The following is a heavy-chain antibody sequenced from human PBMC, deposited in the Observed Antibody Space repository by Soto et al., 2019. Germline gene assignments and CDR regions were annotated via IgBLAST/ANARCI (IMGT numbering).Heavy chain of an antibody. J-gene: IGHJ4*02. V-gene: IGHV4-39*01. Sequence: PSETLSLTCTVSGGSISSSSCYWGWIRQPPGKGLEWIGSIYYSGSTYYNPSLKSRVTISVDTSKNQFSLKLSSVTAADTAVYYCARLGDSSGYYSGIRYFDYWGQGTLVTVSS. CDR3: ARLGDSSGYYSGIRYFDY. CDR2: IYYSGST. CDR1: GGSISSSSCY. D-gene: IGHD3-22*01.